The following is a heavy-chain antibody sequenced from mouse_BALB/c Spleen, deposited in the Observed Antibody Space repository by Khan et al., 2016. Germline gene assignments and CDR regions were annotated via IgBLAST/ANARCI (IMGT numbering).Heavy chain of an antibody. V-gene: IGHV14-1*02. CDR3: AGEISYHTSRGFAY. Sequence: VQLQQSGAELVRPGALVKLSCKASGFNIKDYYLHWVKQRPAQGLEWVGWIDPENGHTIYDPKFQGKASMTADTSSNKAYLQLSSLTSEDTADYYCAGEISYHTSRGFAYWGQGTLVIVSA. CDR2: IDPENGHT. CDR1: GFNIKDYY. D-gene: IGHD2-12*01. J-gene: IGHJ3*01.